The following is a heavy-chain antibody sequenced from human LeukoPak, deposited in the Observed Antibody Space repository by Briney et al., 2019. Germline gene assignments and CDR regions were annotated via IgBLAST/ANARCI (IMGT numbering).Heavy chain of an antibody. CDR2: ISYDGSNK. V-gene: IGHV3-30*18. CDR3: AKDPVWFVEFESDCYFDY. Sequence: QPGGSLRLSCAASGFTFRSYAMHWVRQAPGKGLEWVASISYDGSNKNYADSVKGRFTISRDNSKNTLYLQMNSLRPEDTAVYYCAKDPVWFVEFESDCYFDYWGQGTLVTVSS. J-gene: IGHJ4*02. CDR1: GFTFRSYA. D-gene: IGHD3-10*01.